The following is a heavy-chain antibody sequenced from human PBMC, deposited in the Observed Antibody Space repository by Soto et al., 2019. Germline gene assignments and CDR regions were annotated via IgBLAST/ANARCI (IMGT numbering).Heavy chain of an antibody. Sequence: EVQLVESGGGLVQPGGSRRLSCAASGFTFISTWMHGVRQAPGKGLVWVSRINSDGSSKSYADSVKGRFTISRDNAKNTLYLQMNSLRAEDTAVYYCVRTSLVVAAATREDYWGQGTLVTVSS. D-gene: IGHD2-15*01. J-gene: IGHJ4*02. CDR2: INSDGSSK. CDR3: VRTSLVVAAATREDY. CDR1: GFTFISTW. V-gene: IGHV3-74*01.